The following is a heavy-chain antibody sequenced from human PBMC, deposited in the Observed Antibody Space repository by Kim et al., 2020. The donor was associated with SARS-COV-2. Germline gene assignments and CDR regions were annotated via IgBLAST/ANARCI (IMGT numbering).Heavy chain of an antibody. D-gene: IGHD6-13*01. CDR3: ARLYSSSWPFDY. V-gene: IGHV1-69*02. J-gene: IGHJ4*02. Sequence: NYAQKFQGRVTITADKSTSTAYMELSSLRSEDTAVYYCARLYSSSWPFDYWGQGTLVTVSS.